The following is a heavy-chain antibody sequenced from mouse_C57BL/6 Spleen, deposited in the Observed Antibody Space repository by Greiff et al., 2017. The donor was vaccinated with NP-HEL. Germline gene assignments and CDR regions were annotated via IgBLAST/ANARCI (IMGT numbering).Heavy chain of an antibody. CDR3: ARRGNYGGFAY. CDR1: GFTFSDYG. Sequence: EVKLVESGGGLVQPGGSLKLSCAASGFTFSDYGMAWVRQAPRKGPEWVAFISNLAYSIYYADTVTGRFTISRENAKNTLYLEMSSLRSEDTAMYYCARRGNYGGFAYWGQGTLVTVSA. J-gene: IGHJ3*01. CDR2: ISNLAYSI. V-gene: IGHV5-15*01. D-gene: IGHD2-1*01.